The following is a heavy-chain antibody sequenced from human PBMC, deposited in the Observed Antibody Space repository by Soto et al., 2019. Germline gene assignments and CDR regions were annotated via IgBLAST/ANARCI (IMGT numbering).Heavy chain of an antibody. V-gene: IGHV4-59*01. D-gene: IGHD5-12*01. Sequence: SETLSLTCTVSGGSISSYYWSWIRQPPGKGLEWIGYIYYSGSTNYNPSLKSRVTISVDTSKNQFSLKLSSVTAADTAVYYCARAHSKWLLLYWGQGTLVTVSS. J-gene: IGHJ4*02. CDR3: ARAHSKWLLLY. CDR2: IYYSGST. CDR1: GGSISSYY.